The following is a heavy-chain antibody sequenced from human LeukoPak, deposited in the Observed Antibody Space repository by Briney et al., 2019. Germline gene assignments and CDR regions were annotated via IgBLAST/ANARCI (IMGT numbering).Heavy chain of an antibody. J-gene: IGHJ4*02. D-gene: IGHD3-3*01. CDR3: ARELGGYDFWSGYYFDY. CDR1: GFTFDDYG. Sequence: PGGSLRLSCAASGFTFDDYGMSWVRQAPGKGLEWVSGINWNGGSTSYADSVKGRFTISRDNAKNSLYLQMNSLRAEDTALYYCARELGGYDFWSGYYFDYWGQGTLVTVSS. V-gene: IGHV3-20*04. CDR2: INWNGGST.